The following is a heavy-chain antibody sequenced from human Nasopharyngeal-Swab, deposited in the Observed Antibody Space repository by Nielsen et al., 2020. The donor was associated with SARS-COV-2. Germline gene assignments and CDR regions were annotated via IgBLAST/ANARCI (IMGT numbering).Heavy chain of an antibody. CDR2: ISGDGGYT. CDR1: GFTFDDYT. J-gene: IGHJ4*02. CDR3: AKSHDGYSGFDAPFDY. Sequence: GESLKISCAASGFTFDDYTMHWVRQTPGKGLEWVSLISGDGGYTTYTDSVQGRFTISRDNIKNAMFLQVKRLKKEDTALYYCAKSHDGYSGFDAPFDYWGQGTLLTVSS. D-gene: IGHD5-12*01. V-gene: IGHV3-43*01.